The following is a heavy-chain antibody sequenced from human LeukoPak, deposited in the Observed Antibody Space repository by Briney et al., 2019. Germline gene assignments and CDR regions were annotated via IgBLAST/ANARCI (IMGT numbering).Heavy chain of an antibody. J-gene: IGHJ4*02. CDR2: IRYDGSDK. CDR1: GFTFSSYG. V-gene: IGHV3-30*02. Sequence: GGSLRLSCAASGFTFSSYGMHWVRQAPGKGLGWVAFIRYDGSDKYYADSVKGRFTISRDNSKNTLYLQMNSLRAEDTAVYYCASGIAADYYFDYWGQGTLVTVSS. CDR3: ASGIAADYYFDY. D-gene: IGHD6-13*01.